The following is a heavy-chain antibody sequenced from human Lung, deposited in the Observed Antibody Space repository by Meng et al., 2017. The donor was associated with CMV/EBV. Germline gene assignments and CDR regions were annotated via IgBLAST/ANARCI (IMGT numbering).Heavy chain of an antibody. CDR2: IRYDGSKE. J-gene: IGHJ4*02. V-gene: IGHV3-30*02. Sequence: GESXKISCAVSGFIFSSYGMHWVRQAPGKGLEWVAFIRYDGSKEYYVDFVKGRFTISRDNSKNTLYLQMHSLRPGDTAVYYCAKERIRYNYGSETIDYWGQGXLVTVSS. CDR3: AKERIRYNYGSETIDY. CDR1: GFIFSSYG. D-gene: IGHD5-18*01.